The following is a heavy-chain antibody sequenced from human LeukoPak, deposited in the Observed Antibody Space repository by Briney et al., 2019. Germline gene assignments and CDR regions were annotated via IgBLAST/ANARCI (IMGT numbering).Heavy chain of an antibody. V-gene: IGHV3-13*01. D-gene: IGHD3-22*01. CDR3: ARDLGQYYDTSDNWFDP. J-gene: IGHJ5*02. CDR1: GFTFSSYD. Sequence: TGGSLRLSCAASGFTFSSYDMHWVRQATGKGLEWVSAIGTAGDTYYPGSVKGRFTISRDNAKNTLNLQMNSLRAEDTAVYYCARDLGQYYDTSDNWFDPWGQGTLVTVSS. CDR2: IGTAGDT.